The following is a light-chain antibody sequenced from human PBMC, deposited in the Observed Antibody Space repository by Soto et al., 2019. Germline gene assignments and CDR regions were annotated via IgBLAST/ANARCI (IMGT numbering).Light chain of an antibody. CDR2: KAS. Sequence: DIQMTQSPSTLSASGGDRVTITCRASQSISIWLAWYQQKPGRAPKLLSYKASTLKSGVPSRFNASGSGTEFTLTINSLQPDDFATYYCLCYIAYSSTFGQGTRVEVK. CDR3: LCYIAYSST. CDR1: QSISIW. J-gene: IGKJ1*01. V-gene: IGKV1-5*03.